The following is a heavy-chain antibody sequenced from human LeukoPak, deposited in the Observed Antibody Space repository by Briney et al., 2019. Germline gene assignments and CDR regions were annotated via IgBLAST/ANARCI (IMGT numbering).Heavy chain of an antibody. J-gene: IGHJ4*02. V-gene: IGHV4-59*01. CDR1: GDSISTYY. CDR2: IYYSGST. CDR3: ARVRYSSGWYLADY. D-gene: IGHD6-19*01. Sequence: SETLSLTCTVSGDSISTYYWSWIRQPPGKGLEWIGYIYYSGSTNYNPSLKSRITISVDTSKNQFSLKLSSVIAADTAVYYCARVRYSSGWYLADYWGQGTLVTVSP.